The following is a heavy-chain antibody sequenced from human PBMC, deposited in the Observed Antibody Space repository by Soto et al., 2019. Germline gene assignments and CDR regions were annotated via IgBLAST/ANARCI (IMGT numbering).Heavy chain of an antibody. D-gene: IGHD2-15*01. CDR3: ARVVCFYCQAEHGIRGSVSVSAFLRNRSSDL. V-gene: IGHV4-34*01. Sequence: KVLEWIGEINHSGSTNYNQSLNSRVTFSVDTSKNQFYLKLSSVTAADTAVYYCARVVCFYCQAEHGIRGSVSVSAFLRNRSSDL. CDR2: INHSGST. J-gene: IGHJ2*01.